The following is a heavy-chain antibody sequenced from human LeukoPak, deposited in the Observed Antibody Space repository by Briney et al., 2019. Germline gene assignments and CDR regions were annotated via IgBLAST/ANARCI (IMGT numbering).Heavy chain of an antibody. CDR3: ARPAGERLELT. V-gene: IGHV5-51*01. CDR2: IYPGDSDT. Sequence: GESLRISCXGSGYSFTSYWIGWVRQMTGKGLEWMGIIYPGDSDTRYSPSFQGQVTISADKSISTAYLQWSSLKASDTAMYYCARPAGERLELTWGQGTLVTVSS. CDR1: GYSFTSYW. J-gene: IGHJ5*02. D-gene: IGHD6-25*01.